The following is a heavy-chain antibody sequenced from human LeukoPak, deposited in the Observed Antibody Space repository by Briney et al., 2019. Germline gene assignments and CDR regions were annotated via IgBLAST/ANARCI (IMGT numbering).Heavy chain of an antibody. CDR1: GFTFSSHS. V-gene: IGHV3-21*01. J-gene: IGHJ6*02. CDR3: VRDKKERLGATTEYYYYGMDA. D-gene: IGHD1-26*01. CDR2: ISSSSSYI. Sequence: GGSLRLSCAASGFTFSSHSMNWVRQAPGKGLEWVSSISSSSSYIYYGDSVKGRFTISRDNAKNSLYLQMTGLRAEETAIYYCVRDKKERLGATTEYYYYGMDAWGQGTPVTVSS.